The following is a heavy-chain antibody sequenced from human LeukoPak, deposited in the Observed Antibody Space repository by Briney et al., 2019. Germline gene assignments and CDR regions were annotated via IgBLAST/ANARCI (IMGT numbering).Heavy chain of an antibody. Sequence: PGGSLRLSCAASGFTFSSYAMSWVRQAPGKGLEWVSAISGSGATTYYADSVKGRFTISRDKSNNTLYLQVNSLRAEDTAVYYCAKDYAYYYGSGIGGFDYWGQGTLATVSS. J-gene: IGHJ4*02. CDR2: ISGSGATT. CDR3: AKDYAYYYGSGIGGFDY. D-gene: IGHD3-10*01. V-gene: IGHV3-23*01. CDR1: GFTFSSYA.